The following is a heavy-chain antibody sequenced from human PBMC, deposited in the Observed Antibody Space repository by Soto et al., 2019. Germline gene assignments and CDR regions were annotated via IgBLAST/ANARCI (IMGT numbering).Heavy chain of an antibody. CDR1: GGSISSSRYY. CDR3: ARPPTASLDAFDI. CDR2: IFYSGST. Sequence: SETLSLTCTVSGGSISSSRYYWGWIRQPPGKGLEWIGSIFYSGSTYHNPSLKSRVTISVDTSKNQFSLKLSSVTAADTAVHYCARPPTASLDAFDIWGQGTMVTVSS. J-gene: IGHJ3*02. V-gene: IGHV4-39*01.